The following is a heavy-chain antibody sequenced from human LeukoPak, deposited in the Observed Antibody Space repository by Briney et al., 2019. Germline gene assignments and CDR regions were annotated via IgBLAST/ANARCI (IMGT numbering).Heavy chain of an antibody. J-gene: IGHJ3*02. CDR2: IYHSGST. CDR3: ARHGSGSYYPPSWDAFDI. CDR1: GGSFSGYY. Sequence: PSETLSLTCAVYGGSFSGYYWSWIRQPPGKGLEWIGEIYHSGSTNYNPSLKSRVTISVDTSKNQFSLKLSSVTAADTAVYYCARHGSGSYYPPSWDAFDIWGQGTMVTVSS. D-gene: IGHD3-10*01. V-gene: IGHV4-34*01.